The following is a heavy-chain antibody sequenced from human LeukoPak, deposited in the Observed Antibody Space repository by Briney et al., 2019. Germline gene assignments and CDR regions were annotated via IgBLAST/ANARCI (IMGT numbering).Heavy chain of an antibody. CDR1: GFTFNSYG. Sequence: GGSLRLSCAASGFTFNSYGMHWVRQAPGKGLEWVAFIWYDGSNKYYTDSVKGRFTISRENSKNTLYLQMNSLRAEDTAVYYCARLFSNTFYYHSGTHLDYWGQGTLVTVSS. J-gene: IGHJ4*02. CDR3: ARLFSNTFYYHSGTHLDY. V-gene: IGHV3-33*01. CDR2: IWYDGSNK. D-gene: IGHD3-10*01.